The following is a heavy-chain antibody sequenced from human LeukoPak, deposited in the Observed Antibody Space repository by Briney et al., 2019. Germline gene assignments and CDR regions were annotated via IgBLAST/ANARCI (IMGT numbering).Heavy chain of an antibody. Sequence: SETLSLTCTVSGGSISSGSYYWSWIRQPAGKGLEWIGRIYTSGSTNCNPSLKSRVTISVDTSKNQFSLKLSSVTAADTAVYYCAREASGYSSGWYPYYFDYWGQGTLVTVSS. CDR2: IYTSGST. J-gene: IGHJ4*02. V-gene: IGHV4-61*02. D-gene: IGHD6-19*01. CDR1: GGSISSGSYY. CDR3: AREASGYSSGWYPYYFDY.